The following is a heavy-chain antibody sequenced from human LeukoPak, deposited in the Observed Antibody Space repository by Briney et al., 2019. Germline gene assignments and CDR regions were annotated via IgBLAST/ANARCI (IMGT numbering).Heavy chain of an antibody. D-gene: IGHD3-10*01. CDR2: IYSSGST. J-gene: IGHJ6*03. CDR3: ARDDYGSGSCYYYYMDV. Sequence: SETLSLTCTVSGGSISSYYWSWIRQPAGKGLEWIGRIYSSGSTNYNPSLKSRVTMSVDTSKNQFSLKLSSATAADTAVYYCARDDYGSGSCYYYYMDVWGKGTTVTVSS. CDR1: GGSISSYY. V-gene: IGHV4-4*07.